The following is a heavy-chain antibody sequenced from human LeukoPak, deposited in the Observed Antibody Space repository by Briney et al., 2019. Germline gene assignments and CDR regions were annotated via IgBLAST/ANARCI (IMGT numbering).Heavy chain of an antibody. V-gene: IGHV4-38-2*02. Sequence: PSETLSLTCTVPGYSISSGYYWGWIRQPPGKGLEGIGSIYHSGSTYYNPSLKSRVTISVDTSKNQFSLKLSSVTAADTAVYYCARDLAYGSGSYLGFDPWGQGTLVTVSS. CDR1: GYSISSGYY. CDR2: IYHSGST. CDR3: ARDLAYGSGSYLGFDP. J-gene: IGHJ5*02. D-gene: IGHD3-10*01.